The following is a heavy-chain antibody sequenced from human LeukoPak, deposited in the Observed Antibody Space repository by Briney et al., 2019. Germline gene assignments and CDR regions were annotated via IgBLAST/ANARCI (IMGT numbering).Heavy chain of an antibody. V-gene: IGHV1-2*06. CDR1: GYTFTGYH. CDR3: ARDYCSSTSCLFDY. D-gene: IGHD2-2*01. J-gene: IGHJ4*02. CDR2: INPNSGDT. Sequence: ASVKVSCKASGYTFTGYHMHWARQAPGQGLEWMGRINPNSGDTNYAQKFQGRVTMTRDTSISTAYMELSRLRSDDTAVYYCARDYCSSTSCLFDYWGQGTLVTVSS.